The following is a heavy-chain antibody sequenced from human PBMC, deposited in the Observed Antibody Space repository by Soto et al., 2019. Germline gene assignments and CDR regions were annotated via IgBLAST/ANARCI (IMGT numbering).Heavy chain of an antibody. D-gene: IGHD1-1*01. Sequence: QVQLVQSGAEVKKPGASVKVSCKASGYTFTSYDINWVRQATGQGLEWMGWMNPHRGNTGDAQKFQGRVTMTRNTSVSTAYMELSRLRSENTAVYYCAVGWGTGKTDYWGPGNMVTVSS. CDR1: GYTFTSYD. J-gene: IGHJ4*02. V-gene: IGHV1-8*01. CDR3: AVGWGTGKTDY. CDR2: MNPHRGNT.